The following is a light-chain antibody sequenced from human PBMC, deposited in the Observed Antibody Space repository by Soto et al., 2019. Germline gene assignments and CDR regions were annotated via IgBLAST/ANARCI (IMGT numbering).Light chain of an antibody. J-gene: IGLJ2*01. Sequence: QTVVTQEPSFSVSPGGTVTLTCGLSTGSVSTNYYPSWYQQTPGQTPRTLVYNTTIRSSGVPDRFSGSILGNKAALTITGAQADDESDYYCVLYMGRGISVFGGGTKLTVL. CDR1: TGSVSTNYY. V-gene: IGLV8-61*01. CDR3: VLYMGRGISV. CDR2: NTT.